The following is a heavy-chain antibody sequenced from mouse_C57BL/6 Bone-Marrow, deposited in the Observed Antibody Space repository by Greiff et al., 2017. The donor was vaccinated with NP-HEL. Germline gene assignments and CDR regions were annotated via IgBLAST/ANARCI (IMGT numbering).Heavy chain of an antibody. CDR2: IRNKANGYTT. CDR3: ARDGYYGGRFAY. V-gene: IGHV7-3*01. CDR1: GFTFTDYY. Sequence: EVKVVESGGGLVQPGGSLSLSCAASGFTFTDYYMSWVRQPPGQALEWLGFIRNKANGYTTEYSASVKGRFTISRDNSQSILYLQMNALRAEDSATYYCARDGYYGGRFAYWGQGTLVTVSA. J-gene: IGHJ3*01. D-gene: IGHD1-1*01.